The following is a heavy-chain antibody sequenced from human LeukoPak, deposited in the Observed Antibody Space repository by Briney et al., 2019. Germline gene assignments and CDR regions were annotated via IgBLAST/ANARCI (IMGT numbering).Heavy chain of an antibody. CDR3: ARFSRLVDSSGYYYFFDY. CDR1: GYTFTSYA. Sequence: ASVKVSCKASGYTFTSYAMNWVRQAPGQGLEWMGWINTNTGNPTYAQGFTGRFVFSLDTSVSTAYLQISSLKAEDTAVYYCARFSRLVDSSGYYYFFDYWGQGTLVTVSS. J-gene: IGHJ4*02. D-gene: IGHD3-22*01. CDR2: INTNTGNP. V-gene: IGHV7-4-1*02.